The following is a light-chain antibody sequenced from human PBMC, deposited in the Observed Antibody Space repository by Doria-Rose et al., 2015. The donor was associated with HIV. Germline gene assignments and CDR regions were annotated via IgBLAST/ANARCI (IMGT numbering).Light chain of an antibody. V-gene: IGKV3-20*01. CDR1: QSFSSTY. CDR2: DGS. J-gene: IGKJ1*01. CDR3: HQYGTSWT. Sequence: EIVLTQSPGTLSLSPGERATLSCRASQSFSSTYLAWYQQKPGQVPSLLIYDGSTRATGIPDRFCASGSGTDFTLTINRLEPEDFALYYCHQYGTSWTFGQGTKVEI.